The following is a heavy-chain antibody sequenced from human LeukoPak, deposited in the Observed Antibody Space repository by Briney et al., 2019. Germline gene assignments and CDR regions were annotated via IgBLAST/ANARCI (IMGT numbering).Heavy chain of an antibody. V-gene: IGHV3-30*04. D-gene: IGHD6-13*01. Sequence: PGRSLRLSRAGSGFTSGFPFSSFSMHWVRQAPGKGLEWVSVISYDGSDKQYADSVRGRFTISRDNSKSTVFLQMNGLTVEDTAIYYCARDPAAAGFDSWGQGTLVTVSS. J-gene: IGHJ4*02. CDR3: ARDPAAAGFDS. CDR2: ISYDGSDK. CDR1: GFPFSSFS.